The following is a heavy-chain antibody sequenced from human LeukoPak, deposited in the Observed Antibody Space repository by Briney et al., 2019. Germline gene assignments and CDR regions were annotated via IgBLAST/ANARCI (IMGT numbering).Heavy chain of an antibody. CDR3: ARVGVEQYLVLSYSMDV. J-gene: IGHJ6*03. CDR2: IKEDGSEK. CDR1: GFIFSSYW. V-gene: IGHV3-7*01. D-gene: IGHD6-13*01. Sequence: GGSLRLSCAASGFIFSSYWMSWVRQAPGKGLEWVANIKEDGSEKYFVDSVKGRFTISRDNAKKSLYLQMNSLRAEDTAVYYCARVGVEQYLVLSYSMDVWGKGTTVTVS.